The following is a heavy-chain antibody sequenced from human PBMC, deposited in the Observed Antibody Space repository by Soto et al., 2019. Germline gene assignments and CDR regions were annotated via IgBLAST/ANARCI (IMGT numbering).Heavy chain of an antibody. D-gene: IGHD2-21*01. J-gene: IGHJ4*02. V-gene: IGHV1-24*01. Sequence: QVQLVQSGAEVKKPGASVKVSCKVSGYTITELSMHWVRQAPGKGLEWMGGFDPEDGETIYAQKSQGRVTMTEDTSTDTAYMELSSLRSEDTAVYYCATKSTDSYYFDYWGQGTLVTVSS. CDR1: GYTITELS. CDR3: ATKSTDSYYFDY. CDR2: FDPEDGET.